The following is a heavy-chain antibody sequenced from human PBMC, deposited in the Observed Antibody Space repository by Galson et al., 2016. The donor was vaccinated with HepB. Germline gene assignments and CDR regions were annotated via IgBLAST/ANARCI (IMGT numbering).Heavy chain of an antibody. CDR1: GGSISGYY. Sequence: SETLSLTCTVSGGSISGYYWSWIRQPPGKGLEWIGYIYYSGSTKYNPSLRSRVTISVDTAKNQFSLKLRSVTVADTAVYYCARVRAAGTDFDYWGQGTLVTVSS. CDR3: ARVRAAGTDFDY. J-gene: IGHJ4*02. CDR2: IYYSGST. V-gene: IGHV4-59*01. D-gene: IGHD6-13*01.